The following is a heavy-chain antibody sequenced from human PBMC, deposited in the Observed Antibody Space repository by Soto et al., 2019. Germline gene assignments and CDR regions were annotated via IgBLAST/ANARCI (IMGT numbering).Heavy chain of an antibody. CDR2: IYHSGST. V-gene: IGHV4-4*02. CDR1: GGSISSSNW. J-gene: IGHJ3*02. D-gene: IGHD6-19*01. Sequence: SETLSLTCAVSGGSISSSNWWSWVRQPPGKGLEWIGEIYHSGSTNYNPSLKSRVTISVDKSKNQFSLKLRSVTAADTAVYYCARVLIAVDGTLSAFDIWGQGTMVTVSS. CDR3: ARVLIAVDGTLSAFDI.